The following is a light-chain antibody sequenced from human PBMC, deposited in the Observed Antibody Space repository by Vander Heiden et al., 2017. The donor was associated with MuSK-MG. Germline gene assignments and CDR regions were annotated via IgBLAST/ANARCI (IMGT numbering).Light chain of an antibody. J-gene: IGKJ4*01. V-gene: IGKV3-20*01. Sequence: EIVLTQSPGTLSLSPGERATLSCRASQSVSSSYLASYQQKPGQAPRLLIYGASSRATAIPDRFSGSGSARDFTLSIIRLVPEDFAVYYCCQDCGSVITFGGGTKVEIK. CDR2: GAS. CDR1: QSVSSSY. CDR3: CQDCGSVIT.